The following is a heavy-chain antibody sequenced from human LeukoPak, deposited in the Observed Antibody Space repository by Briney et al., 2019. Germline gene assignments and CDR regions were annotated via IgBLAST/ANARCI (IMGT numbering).Heavy chain of an antibody. J-gene: IGHJ6*03. CDR2: IKEDASGQ. CDR1: GFTFSTYW. CDR3: ARADHGDYGGGYMDV. D-gene: IGHD4-17*01. Sequence: PGGSLRLSCAASGFTFSTYWMSWVRQAPGKGLEWVANIKEDASGQYYLDSVKGRFTISRDNARNSLYLQMNSLRAEGTAVYYCARADHGDYGGGYMDVWGKGTTVTVSS. V-gene: IGHV3-7*01.